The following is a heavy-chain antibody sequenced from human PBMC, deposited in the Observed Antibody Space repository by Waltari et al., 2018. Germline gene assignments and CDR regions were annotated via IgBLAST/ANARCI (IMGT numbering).Heavy chain of an antibody. V-gene: IGHV3-7*01. Sequence: EVQLVESGGGLVQPGGSLRLSCAASGFTFSRFWMSWVRQAPGRGRGWVANIYQEGSVTNYVDSVKGRFTTSRDNARNSLYLQMNSLRADDTAVYYCVRDDDGGMGAVWGQGTTVTVSS. J-gene: IGHJ6*02. CDR3: VRDDDGGMGAV. CDR1: GFTFSRFW. CDR2: IYQEGSVT. D-gene: IGHD3-16*01.